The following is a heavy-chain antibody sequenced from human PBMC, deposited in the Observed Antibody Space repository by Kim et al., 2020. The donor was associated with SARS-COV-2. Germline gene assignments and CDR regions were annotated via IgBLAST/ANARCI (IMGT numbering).Heavy chain of an antibody. CDR2: IKSKTDGGTT. V-gene: IGHV3-15*01. CDR3: TTVPSHSSSWSSSYWYFDL. CDR1: GFTFSNAW. Sequence: GGSLRLSCAASGFTFSNAWMSWVRQAPGKGLEWVGRIKSKTDGGTTDYAAPVKGRFTISRDDSKNTLYLQMNSLKTEDTAVYYCTTVPSHSSSWSSSYWYFDLWGRGTLVTVSS. J-gene: IGHJ2*01. D-gene: IGHD6-13*01.